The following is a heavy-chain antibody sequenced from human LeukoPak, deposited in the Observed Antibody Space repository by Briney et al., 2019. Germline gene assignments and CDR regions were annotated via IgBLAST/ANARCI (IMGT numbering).Heavy chain of an antibody. CDR3: AREILTGYAFDI. J-gene: IGHJ3*02. Sequence: GGSLRLSCAGSGFTFSNSPMHWVRQAPGKGLEWLAVISNDGTKKYYADSVKGRFTISRDDSKNTVYLEMNSLRAEDTAVYYCAREILTGYAFDIWGQGTMVTVSS. CDR2: ISNDGTKK. D-gene: IGHD7-27*01. V-gene: IGHV3-30-3*01. CDR1: GFTFSNSP.